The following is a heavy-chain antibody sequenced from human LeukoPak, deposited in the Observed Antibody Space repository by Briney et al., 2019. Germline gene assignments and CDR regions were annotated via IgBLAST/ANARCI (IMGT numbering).Heavy chain of an antibody. J-gene: IGHJ4*02. Sequence: PGGSLRLSCAASGFTFSSYSMNWVRQAPGKGLEWVSYISSSGSTIYYADSVKGRFTLSRDNAKNSLYLQMNSLRDEDTAVYYCARGDYGDRDLDYWGQGTLVTVSS. CDR1: GFTFSSYS. D-gene: IGHD4-17*01. V-gene: IGHV3-48*02. CDR3: ARGDYGDRDLDY. CDR2: ISSSGSTI.